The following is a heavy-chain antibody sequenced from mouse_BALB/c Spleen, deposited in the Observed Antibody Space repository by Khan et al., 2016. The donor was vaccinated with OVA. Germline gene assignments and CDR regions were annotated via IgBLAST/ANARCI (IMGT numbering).Heavy chain of an antibody. J-gene: IGHJ3*01. Sequence: EVQLQESGGVLVKPGGSLKLSCAASGFTFSTYGMSWVRQIPDKRLEWVATISSGGSYTYYPDSVKGRFTISRDNAKNTLYLQMNSLNSEDTAMYYCARLAYYYNSEGFAYWGQGTLVTVS. D-gene: IGHD1-1*01. CDR1: GFTFSTYG. V-gene: IGHV5-6*01. CDR3: ARLAYYYNSEGFAY. CDR2: ISSGGSYT.